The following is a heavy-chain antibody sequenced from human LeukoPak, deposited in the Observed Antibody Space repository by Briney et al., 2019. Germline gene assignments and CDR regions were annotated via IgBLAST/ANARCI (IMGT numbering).Heavy chain of an antibody. J-gene: IGHJ4*02. CDR2: ISWNSGSI. Sequence: PGRSLRLSCAASGFTFDDYAMHWVRQAPGKGLEWVSGISWNSGSIGYADSVKGRFTISRDNSKNTLYLQMNSLRAEDTAVYYCASQFGYWGQGTLVTVSS. CDR3: ASQFGY. D-gene: IGHD3-10*01. V-gene: IGHV3-9*01. CDR1: GFTFDDYA.